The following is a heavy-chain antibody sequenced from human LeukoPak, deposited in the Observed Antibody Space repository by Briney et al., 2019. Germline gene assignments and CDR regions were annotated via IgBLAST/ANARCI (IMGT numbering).Heavy chain of an antibody. D-gene: IGHD1-26*01. CDR1: GFTLSTNA. CDR2: ISGSGAST. Sequence: GGSLRLSCLTSGFTLSTNAMSWVRQAPGEGLEWISGISGSGASTYYADSVKGRFTISRDDSRNTLYLQMNSLRGDDTAVYYCAKDVGKWESLHFFDYWGQGTLVTVSS. CDR3: AKDVGKWESLHFFDY. J-gene: IGHJ4*02. V-gene: IGHV3-23*01.